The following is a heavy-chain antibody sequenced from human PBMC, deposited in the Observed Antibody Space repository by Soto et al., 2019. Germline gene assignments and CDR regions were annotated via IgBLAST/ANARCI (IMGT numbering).Heavy chain of an antibody. V-gene: IGHV3-30-3*01. J-gene: IGHJ4*02. CDR1: GFTFSSYA. D-gene: IGHD5-18*01. CDR2: ISYDGSNK. CDR3: ARNWGYSYGYPPGY. Sequence: QVQLVESGGGVVQPGRSLRLSCAASGFTFSSYAMHWVRQAPGKGLEWVALISYDGSNKYYADSVKGRFTISRDNSKNTLYLQMNSLRAEDTAVYYCARNWGYSYGYPPGYWSQGTLVTVSS.